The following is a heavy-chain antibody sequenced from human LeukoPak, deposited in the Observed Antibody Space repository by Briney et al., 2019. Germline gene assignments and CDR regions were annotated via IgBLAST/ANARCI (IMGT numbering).Heavy chain of an antibody. Sequence: ASVKVSCKASGYTFTGYYMHWVRQAPGQGLEWMGWINPNSGGTNYAQKFQGRVTMTRDTSISTAYMELSRLRSDDTAVYHCARDLAYYDTGVIDYWGQGTLVTVSS. CDR2: INPNSGGT. J-gene: IGHJ4*02. D-gene: IGHD3-9*01. CDR1: GYTFTGYY. CDR3: ARDLAYYDTGVIDY. V-gene: IGHV1-2*02.